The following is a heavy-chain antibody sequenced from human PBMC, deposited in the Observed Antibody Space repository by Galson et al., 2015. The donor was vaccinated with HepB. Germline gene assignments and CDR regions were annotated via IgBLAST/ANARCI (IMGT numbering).Heavy chain of an antibody. Sequence: SLRLSCAASGFTFSSYGMHWVRQAPGKGLEWVAVIWYDGSNKYYADSVKGRFTISRDNSKNTLYLQMNSLRAEDTAVYYCARESDGGYFDYWGQGTLVTVSS. J-gene: IGHJ4*02. D-gene: IGHD3-10*01. CDR2: IWYDGSNK. CDR3: ARESDGGYFDY. V-gene: IGHV3-33*01. CDR1: GFTFSSYG.